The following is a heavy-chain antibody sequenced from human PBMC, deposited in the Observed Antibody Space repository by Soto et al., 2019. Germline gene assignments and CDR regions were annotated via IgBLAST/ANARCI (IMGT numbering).Heavy chain of an antibody. Sequence: PGGSLRLSCAASGFTFSSYGMHWVRQAPGKGLEWVAVISYDGSNKYYADSVKGRFTISRDNSKNTLYLQMNSLRAEDTAVYYCAKDYYGMDSSSWDLPLGGMDVWGQGTTVTVSS. CDR3: AKDYYGMDSSSWDLPLGGMDV. J-gene: IGHJ6*02. V-gene: IGHV3-30*18. CDR2: ISYDGSNK. D-gene: IGHD6-13*01. CDR1: GFTFSSYG.